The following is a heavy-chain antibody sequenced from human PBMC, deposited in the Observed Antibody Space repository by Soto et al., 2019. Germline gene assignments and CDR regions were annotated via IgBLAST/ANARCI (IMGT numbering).Heavy chain of an antibody. Sequence: GGSLRLSCAASGFTFSSYAMSWVRQAPGKGLEWVSAISGSGGSTYYADSVKGRFTISRDDSKNTLYLQMNSLRAEDTAVYYCAKTLRTEDIVVVVAAADLYYFDYWGQGTLVTVSS. D-gene: IGHD2-15*01. CDR2: ISGSGGST. CDR1: GFTFSSYA. CDR3: AKTLRTEDIVVVVAAADLYYFDY. J-gene: IGHJ4*02. V-gene: IGHV3-23*01.